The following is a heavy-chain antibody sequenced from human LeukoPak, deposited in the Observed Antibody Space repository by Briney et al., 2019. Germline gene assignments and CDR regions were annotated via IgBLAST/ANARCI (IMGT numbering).Heavy chain of an antibody. J-gene: IGHJ4*02. D-gene: IGHD3-3*02. CDR2: LYSSEST. CDR1: GVSISRYY. CDR3: ARATGHFWSGYSSYYFDY. Sequence: SETLSLTCTVSGVSISRYYWSWVRQPPGKKLEWIGYLYSSESTSYNPSLKSRVTISLDTSKNHLSLKLSSVTAADTAVYYCARATGHFWSGYSSYYFDYWGQGTLVTVSS. V-gene: IGHV4-59*01.